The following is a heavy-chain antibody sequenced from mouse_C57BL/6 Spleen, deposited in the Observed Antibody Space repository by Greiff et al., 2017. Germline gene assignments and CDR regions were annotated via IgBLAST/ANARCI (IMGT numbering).Heavy chain of an antibody. J-gene: IGHJ3*01. Sequence: VQLQQSGAELARPGASVKLSCKASGYTFTSYGISWVKQRTGQGLEWIGEIYPRSGNTYYNEKFKGKATLTADKSSSTAYMELRSLTSEDSAVYFCARSQDSHYYGSSYGFAYWGQGTLVTVSA. CDR1: GYTFTSYG. CDR2: IYPRSGNT. D-gene: IGHD1-1*01. CDR3: ARSQDSHYYGSSYGFAY. V-gene: IGHV1-81*01.